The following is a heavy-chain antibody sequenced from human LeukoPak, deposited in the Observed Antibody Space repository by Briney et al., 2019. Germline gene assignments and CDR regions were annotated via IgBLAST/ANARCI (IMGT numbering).Heavy chain of an antibody. D-gene: IGHD6-19*01. CDR1: GFTFSSYA. CDR3: AGGKDARIAVAGPFDY. V-gene: IGHV3-30-3*01. Sequence: GGSLRLSCAASGFTFSSYAMHWVRQAPGKGLEWVAVISYDGSNKYYADSVKGRFTISRDNSKNTLYLQMNSLRAEDTAVYYCAGGKDARIAVAGPFDYWGQGTLVTVSS. J-gene: IGHJ4*02. CDR2: ISYDGSNK.